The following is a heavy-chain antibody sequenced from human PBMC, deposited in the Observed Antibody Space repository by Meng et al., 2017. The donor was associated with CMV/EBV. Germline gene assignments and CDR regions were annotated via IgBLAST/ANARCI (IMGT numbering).Heavy chain of an antibody. CDR3: ARDPFRQEGGHY. CDR2: IKQDGSEK. V-gene: IGHV3-7*01. CDR1: GFTFSSYW. D-gene: IGHD2-15*01. J-gene: IGHJ4*02. Sequence: GESLKISCAASGFTFSSYWMSWVRQAPGKGLEWVANIKQDGSEKYYVDPVKGRFTISRDNAKNSLYLQMNSLRAEDTAVYYCARDPFRQEGGHYWGQGTLVTVSS.